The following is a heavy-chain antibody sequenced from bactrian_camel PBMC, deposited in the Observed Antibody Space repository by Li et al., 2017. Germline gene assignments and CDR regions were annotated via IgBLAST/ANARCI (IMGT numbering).Heavy chain of an antibody. D-gene: IGHD6*01. V-gene: IGHV3S54*01. J-gene: IGHJ4*01. Sequence: HVQLVESGGGSVQAGGSLKLSCSVSGYLSSNCMAWFRQAPGKEREGIAAINTGVGDYVTRYADSVKGRFTISGDAAKLMVYLQMNSLKPDDTPKYYCSAAGTFYWICSFWYRGQGTQVTVS. CDR2: INTGVGDYVT. CDR1: GYLSSNC. CDR3: SAAGTFYWICSFWY.